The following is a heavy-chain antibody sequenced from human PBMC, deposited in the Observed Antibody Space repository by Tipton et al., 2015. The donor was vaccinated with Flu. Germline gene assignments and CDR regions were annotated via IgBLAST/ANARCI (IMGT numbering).Heavy chain of an antibody. CDR3: ATEYRGGGNRYYFDY. CDR2: IYYSGST. Sequence: TLSLTCTVSGGSISGYYWTWIRQPPGKGLEWIGYIYYSGSTNYNPSLKSRVTISVDTSKNQFSLKLSSVTAADTAVYYCATEYRGGGNRYYFDYWGQGTLLTVSS. J-gene: IGHJ4*02. D-gene: IGHD4-23*01. CDR1: GGSISGYY. V-gene: IGHV4-59*01.